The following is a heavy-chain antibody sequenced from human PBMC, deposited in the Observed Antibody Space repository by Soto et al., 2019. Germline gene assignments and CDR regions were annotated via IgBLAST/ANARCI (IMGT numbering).Heavy chain of an antibody. Sequence: PSETLSLTCAVYGGSFSGYYWSWIRQPPGKGLEWIGEINHSGSTNYNPSLKSRVTISVDTSKNQFSLKLSSVTAADTAVYYCATRILYCSGGSCWRYYFDYWGQGTLVTVS. CDR1: GGSFSGYY. CDR2: INHSGST. D-gene: IGHD2-15*01. J-gene: IGHJ4*02. CDR3: ATRILYCSGGSCWRYYFDY. V-gene: IGHV4-34*01.